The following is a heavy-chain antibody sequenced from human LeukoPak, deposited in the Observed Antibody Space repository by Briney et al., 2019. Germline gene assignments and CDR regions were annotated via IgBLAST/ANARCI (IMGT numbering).Heavy chain of an antibody. CDR2: ISPSGGST. CDR1: GGTFSSYE. CDR3: ARGGGYSPRQQFDY. J-gene: IGHJ4*02. V-gene: IGHV1-46*01. D-gene: IGHD5-18*01. Sequence: ASVKVSCKASGGTFSSYEISWVRQAPGQGLEWLAIISPSGGSTTYAQKFQGRVTMTRDTSRSTVYMELSSLRSEDTAVYYCARGGGYSPRQQFDYWGQGTLVTVSS.